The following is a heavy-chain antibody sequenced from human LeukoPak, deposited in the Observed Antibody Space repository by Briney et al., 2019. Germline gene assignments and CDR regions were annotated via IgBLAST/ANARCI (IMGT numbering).Heavy chain of an antibody. CDR2: ISGDGGST. CDR3: AREQPAGSTDY. V-gene: IGHV3-64*01. J-gene: IGHJ4*02. Sequence: PGGSLRLSCAASAFVFNTYSMHWVRQAPGKRLECVSAISGDGGSTYYANSVKGRFTISRDNSKNTLYLQMGSLRPDDTALYYCAREQPAGSTDYWGQGTLVTVSS. D-gene: IGHD2-2*01. CDR1: AFVFNTYS.